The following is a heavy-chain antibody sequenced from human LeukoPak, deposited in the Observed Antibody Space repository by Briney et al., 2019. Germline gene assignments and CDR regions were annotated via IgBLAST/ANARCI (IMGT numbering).Heavy chain of an antibody. J-gene: IGHJ4*02. CDR2: ISSISSTI. CDR1: GFTFSDYG. Sequence: GGSLRLSCVASGFTFSDYGMNWVRQAPGKGLEWVSHISSISSTIKYGDSVKGRFTISRDNAKNSLYLQMNSLRAEDTAVYYCARGESSGCFDQWGQGTLVTVSS. CDR3: ARGESSGCFDQ. V-gene: IGHV3-48*01. D-gene: IGHD6-19*01.